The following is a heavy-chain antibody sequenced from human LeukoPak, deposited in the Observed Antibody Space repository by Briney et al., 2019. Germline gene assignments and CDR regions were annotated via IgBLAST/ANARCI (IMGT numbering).Heavy chain of an antibody. Sequence: PGGSLRLSCVASEFIFSDYWMSWVRQAPGKGLEWVANIKQGGREEKYVGSVKGRFAISRDDAKSTLYLLMDSLSGDDTAVYYCARDNGGWFDSWGRGTLVTVSS. V-gene: IGHV3-7*03. CDR1: EFIFSDYW. J-gene: IGHJ5*01. CDR2: IKQGGREE. D-gene: IGHD3-10*01. CDR3: ARDNGGWFDS.